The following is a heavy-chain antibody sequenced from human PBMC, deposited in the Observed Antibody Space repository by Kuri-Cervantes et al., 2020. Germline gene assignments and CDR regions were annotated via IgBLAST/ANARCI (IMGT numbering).Heavy chain of an antibody. J-gene: IGHJ5*02. D-gene: IGHD1-20*01. CDR2: IKQDGSEK. CDR3: ARAPLLFTITGMRKRDWFDP. Sequence: GGSLRLSCAASGFTFSSYAMSWVRQAPGKGLEWVANIKQDGSEKYYVDSVKGRFTISRDNAKNTLYLQMNSLRAEDTAVYYCARAPLLFTITGMRKRDWFDPWGQGTLVTVSS. V-gene: IGHV3-7*03. CDR1: GFTFSSYA.